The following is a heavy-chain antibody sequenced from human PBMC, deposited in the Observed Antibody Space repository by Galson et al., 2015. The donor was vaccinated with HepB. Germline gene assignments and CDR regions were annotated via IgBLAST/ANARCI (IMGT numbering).Heavy chain of an antibody. CDR2: IYFTGNT. V-gene: IGHV4-61*01. Sequence: ETLSLTCTVSGGSVSSGFYYWSWIRQPPGKGLEWIGHIYFTGNTKYNPSLKSRVIISVDTSELQISLKLRSVTAADTAVYYCARSRDSGWYHPFDYWGQGTLVTVSS. CDR1: GGSVSSGFYY. D-gene: IGHD6-19*01. CDR3: ARSRDSGWYHPFDY. J-gene: IGHJ4*02.